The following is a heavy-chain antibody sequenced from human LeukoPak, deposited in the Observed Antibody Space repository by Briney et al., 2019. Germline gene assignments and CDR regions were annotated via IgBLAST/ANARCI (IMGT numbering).Heavy chain of an antibody. CDR2: IYHSGST. CDR3: ASPFSSGWGFDP. Sequence: PSETLSLSCAVSGGSISSNNWWSWVRQPPVKGLEWIGEIYHSGSTNYNPSLKSRITISVDKSKNQFSLNLSSVTAADTAVYYCASPFSSGWGFDPWGQGTLVTVSS. CDR1: GGSISSNNW. D-gene: IGHD6-19*01. J-gene: IGHJ5*02. V-gene: IGHV4-4*02.